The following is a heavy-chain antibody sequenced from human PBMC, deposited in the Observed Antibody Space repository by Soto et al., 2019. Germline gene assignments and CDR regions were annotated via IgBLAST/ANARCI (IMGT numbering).Heavy chain of an antibody. CDR3: ALGDSPAY. Sequence: EVQLVESGGGLVQPGRSLRLSCAASGFTFDDYAMHWVRQAPGKGLEWVSGISWNSGSIGYADSVKGRFTISRDNAKNSLYLQMNSLRAEDTALYYCALGDSPAYWGQGTLVTVSS. V-gene: IGHV3-9*01. CDR2: ISWNSGSI. CDR1: GFTFDDYA. J-gene: IGHJ4*02.